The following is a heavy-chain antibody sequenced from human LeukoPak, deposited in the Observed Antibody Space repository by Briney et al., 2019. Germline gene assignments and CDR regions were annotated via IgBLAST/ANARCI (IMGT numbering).Heavy chain of an antibody. CDR2: ASGSGVNS. CDR1: GFTLRSYD. Sequence: GGSLRLSCAASGFTLRSYDMSWVRQAPGKGLEWVGAASGSGVNSYYADSVRGRFTISRDNSQNTLYLQMDSLRAEDTALYYCAKEYSGYDFDYWGQGTLVTVSS. V-gene: IGHV3-23*01. D-gene: IGHD5-12*01. CDR3: AKEYSGYDFDY. J-gene: IGHJ4*02.